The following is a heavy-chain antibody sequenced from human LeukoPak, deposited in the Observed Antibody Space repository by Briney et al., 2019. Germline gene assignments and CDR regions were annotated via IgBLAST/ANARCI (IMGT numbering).Heavy chain of an antibody. D-gene: IGHD6-19*01. J-gene: IGHJ4*02. CDR2: IRASVTST. V-gene: IGHV3-23*01. Sequence: GGSLRLSCAASGFTFSSYGLSWVRQAPGKGLEWVSAIRASVTSTYYADSVQVRFTISTDNSKNTLYLQMNSLRADDTAIYYCAKDVNSNGRGFDYWGQGTLVTVSS. CDR1: GFTFSSYG. CDR3: AKDVNSNGRGFDY.